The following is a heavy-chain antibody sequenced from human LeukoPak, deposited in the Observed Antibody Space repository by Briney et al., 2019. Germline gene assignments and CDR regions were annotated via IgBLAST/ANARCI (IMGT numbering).Heavy chain of an antibody. CDR1: GGSISSSNW. D-gene: IGHD5-18*01. CDR3: ARVLVAGYSYAFDY. J-gene: IGHJ4*02. CDR2: IYHSGST. Sequence: SGTLSLTCAVSGGSISSSNWWSLVRQPPGKGLEWIGEIYHSGSTNYNPSLKSRVTISVDKSKNQFSLKLSSVTAADTAVYYCARVLVAGYSYAFDYWGQGTLVTVSS. V-gene: IGHV4-4*02.